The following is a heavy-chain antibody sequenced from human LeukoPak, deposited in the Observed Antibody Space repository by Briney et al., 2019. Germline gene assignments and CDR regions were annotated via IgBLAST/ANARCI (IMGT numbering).Heavy chain of an antibody. Sequence: TGGSLRLSCTASGFSIGDYAMSWVRQAPGKGLVWVVFIRSKAYGGTTEYAASVKGRFTISRDDSKSIAYLQMNSLKTEDTAVCYCTRAYCGGDCYFQHWGQGTLVTVSS. CDR3: TRAYCGGDCYFQH. J-gene: IGHJ1*01. D-gene: IGHD2-21*02. V-gene: IGHV3-49*04. CDR2: IRSKAYGGTT. CDR1: GFSIGDYA.